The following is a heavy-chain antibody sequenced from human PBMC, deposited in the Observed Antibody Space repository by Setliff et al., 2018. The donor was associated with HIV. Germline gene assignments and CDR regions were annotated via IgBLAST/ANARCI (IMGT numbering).Heavy chain of an antibody. Sequence: SETLSLTCAVYGGSFSGYYWSWIRQPPGKGLEWIGEINHSGSTNYNPSLKSRVTISVDTSKNQFTLKLSSVTAADTAVFYCARLTTTYYYDSSAYYHPVWGQGTLVTVSS. CDR1: GGSFSGYY. V-gene: IGHV4-34*01. CDR2: INHSGST. CDR3: ARLTTTYYYDSSAYYHPV. J-gene: IGHJ4*02. D-gene: IGHD3-22*01.